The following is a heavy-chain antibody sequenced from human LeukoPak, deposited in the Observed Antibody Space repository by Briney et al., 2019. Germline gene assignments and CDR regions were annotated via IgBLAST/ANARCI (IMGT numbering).Heavy chain of an antibody. J-gene: IGHJ6*02. CDR2: SGAYNVKT. Sequence: ASVKVSCKTSGYTFTSYGISWVRQAPGQGLEWMGWSGAYNVKTNYAQKFQGRVTMTIDTSTSTAYMELSSLRSEDTAVYYCARSGDTATYYYYGMDVWGQGTTVTVSS. D-gene: IGHD5-18*01. CDR3: ARSGDTATYYYYGMDV. CDR1: GYTFTSYG. V-gene: IGHV1-18*01.